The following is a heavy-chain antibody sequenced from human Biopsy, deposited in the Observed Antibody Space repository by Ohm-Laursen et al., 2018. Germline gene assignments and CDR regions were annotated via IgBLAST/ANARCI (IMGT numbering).Heavy chain of an antibody. J-gene: IGHJ3*02. CDR1: GGSLSSYY. CDR3: ARWTPEYDSSRYYLDAFDI. Sequence: SETLSLTCTVSGGSLSSYYWSWTRQPAGKGLEWIGRIYSSGSTNYNPSLKSRVTLSMDTSKRQFSLKLSFVTAADTAVYYCARWTPEYDSSRYYLDAFDIWGQGTKVTVSS. CDR2: IYSSGST. D-gene: IGHD3-22*01. V-gene: IGHV4-4*07.